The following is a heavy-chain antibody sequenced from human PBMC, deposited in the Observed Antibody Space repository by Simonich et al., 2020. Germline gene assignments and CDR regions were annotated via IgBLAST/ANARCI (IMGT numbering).Heavy chain of an antibody. Sequence: QVQLQESGPGLVKPSETLSLTCTVSGGSISSYYWSWIRQPPGKGLEWIGSIYYSGSTNYNPSLKSRVTISVDTSKNQFSLKRSSVTAADTAVYYCARHKFWGEVVTAIPGYWYFDLWGRGTLVTVSS. CDR1: GGSISSYY. V-gene: IGHV4-59*08. CDR2: IYYSGST. J-gene: IGHJ2*01. D-gene: IGHD2-21*02. CDR3: ARHKFWGEVVTAIPGYWYFDL.